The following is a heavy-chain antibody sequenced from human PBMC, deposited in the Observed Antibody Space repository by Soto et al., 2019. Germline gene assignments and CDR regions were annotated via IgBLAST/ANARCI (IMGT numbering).Heavy chain of an antibody. CDR1: GASISGFY. V-gene: IGHV4-4*07. J-gene: IGHJ5*02. CDR3: VRDGTKTLRDWFDP. D-gene: IGHD1-1*01. CDR2: IYATGTT. Sequence: SETLSLTCTVSGASISGFYWSWIRKSAGKGLEWIGRIYATGTTDYNPSLKSRVMMSVDTSKKQFSLKLRSVTAADTAVYYCVRDGTKTLRDWFDPWGQGISVTASS.